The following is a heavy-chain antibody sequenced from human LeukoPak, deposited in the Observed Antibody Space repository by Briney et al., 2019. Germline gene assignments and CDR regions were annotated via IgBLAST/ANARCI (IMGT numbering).Heavy chain of an antibody. CDR2: ISYDGSNK. J-gene: IGHJ6*02. CDR1: GFTFSSYA. Sequence: PGGSLRLSCAACGFTFSSYAMHWVRQAPGKGLEWVAVISYDGSNKYYADSVKGRFTISRDNSKNTLYLQMNSLRAEDTAVYYCARDRVISWYTYYYYYGMDVWGQGTTVTVSS. CDR3: ARDRVISWYTYYYYYGMDV. D-gene: IGHD6-13*01. V-gene: IGHV3-30*04.